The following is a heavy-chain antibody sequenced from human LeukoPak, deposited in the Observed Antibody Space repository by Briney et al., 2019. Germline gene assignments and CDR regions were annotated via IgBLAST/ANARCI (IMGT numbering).Heavy chain of an antibody. Sequence: SETLSLTCSVSGGSITNYYWSWIRQSPGKGLEWIGFIHNTGRTNYNPSLQSRVTMSIDTSKNQFSLKLSSVTAADTAVYYCARQGELAIDYWGQGTLVTVSS. CDR2: IHNTGRT. J-gene: IGHJ4*02. D-gene: IGHD1-26*01. CDR1: GGSITNYY. V-gene: IGHV4-59*08. CDR3: ARQGELAIDY.